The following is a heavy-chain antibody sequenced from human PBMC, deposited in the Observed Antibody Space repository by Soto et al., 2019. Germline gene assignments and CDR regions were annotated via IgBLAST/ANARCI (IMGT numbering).Heavy chain of an antibody. J-gene: IGHJ6*02. D-gene: IGHD5-18*01. CDR3: ARDARGYSYGNYYYYYGMDV. CDR1: GGSISSSNW. V-gene: IGHV4-4*02. Sequence: SETLSLTCAVSGGSISSSNWWSWVRQPPGKGLEWIGEIYHGGSTNYNPSLKSRVTISVDKSKNQFSLKLSSVTAADTAVYYCARDARGYSYGNYYYYYGMDVWGQGTTVTVSS. CDR2: IYHGGST.